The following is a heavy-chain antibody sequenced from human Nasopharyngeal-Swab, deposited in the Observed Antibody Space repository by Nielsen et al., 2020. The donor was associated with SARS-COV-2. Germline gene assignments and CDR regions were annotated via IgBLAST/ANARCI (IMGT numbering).Heavy chain of an antibody. CDR3: ARVEEGD. D-gene: IGHD3-16*01. CDR1: GFTFSSYA. V-gene: IGHV3-30-3*01. CDR2: ISYDGSNK. J-gene: IGHJ4*02. Sequence: GGSLRLSCAASGFTFSSYAMHWVRQAPGKGLEWVAVISYDGSNKYYADSVKGRFTISRDNSKNTLYLQMNSLRAEDTAVYYCARVEEGDWGQGTLVTVSS.